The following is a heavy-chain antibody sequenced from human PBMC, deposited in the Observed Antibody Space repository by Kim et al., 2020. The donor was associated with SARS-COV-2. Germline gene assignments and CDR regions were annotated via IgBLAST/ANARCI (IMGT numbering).Heavy chain of an antibody. CDR3: ARDPQQPGLGFYYYGMDV. D-gene: IGHD6-13*01. CDR1: GYTFTSYG. J-gene: IGHJ6*02. Sequence: ASVKVSCKASGYTFTSYGISWVRQAPGQGLEWMGWISAYNGNTNYAQKLQGRVTMTTDTSTSTASMELRSLRSDDTAVYSCARDPQQPGLGFYYYGMDVWGQGTTVTVSS. CDR2: ISAYNGNT. V-gene: IGHV1-18*01.